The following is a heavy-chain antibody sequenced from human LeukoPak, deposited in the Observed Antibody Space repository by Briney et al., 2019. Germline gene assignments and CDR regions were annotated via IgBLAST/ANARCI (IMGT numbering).Heavy chain of an antibody. CDR2: MNPNSGNT. D-gene: IGHD2-15*01. CDR3: ARFSSHIDY. CDR1: GYTFTGYY. Sequence: GASVKVSCKASGYTFTGYYMHWVRQATGQGLEWMGWMNPNSGNTGYAQKFQGRVTMTRNTSISTAYMELSSLRSEDTAVYYCARFSSHIDYWGQGTLVTVSS. V-gene: IGHV1-8*02. J-gene: IGHJ4*02.